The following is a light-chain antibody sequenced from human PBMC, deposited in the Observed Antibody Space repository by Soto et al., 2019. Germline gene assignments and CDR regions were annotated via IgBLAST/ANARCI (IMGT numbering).Light chain of an antibody. CDR3: QKYSSVPV. V-gene: IGKV1-27*01. J-gene: IGKJ3*01. CDR2: AAC. CDR1: QGIRNF. Sequence: DIQMTQSPTSLSTSVGDRVTITCRASQGIRNFVAWYQQKPGKAPKLLIYAACTLQSGVPSRFSGSGSGTDFTLTINSLQPEDVATYSCQKYSSVPVFGPGTKVEIK.